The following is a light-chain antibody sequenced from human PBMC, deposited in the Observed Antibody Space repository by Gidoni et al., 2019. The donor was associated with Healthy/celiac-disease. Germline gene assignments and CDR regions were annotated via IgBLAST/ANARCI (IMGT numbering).Light chain of an antibody. V-gene: IGLV2-23*01. CDR1: SSDVGSYNL. CDR2: EGS. J-gene: IGLJ1*01. CDR3: CSYAGSSTPYV. Sequence: QSALTQPASVSGPPGQSITISCTGTSSDVGSYNLVSWYQQHPGKAPKLMMYEGSKRPSGVSNRFSGSKSGNTASLTISGLQAEDEADYYCCSYAGSSTPYVFGTGTKVTVL.